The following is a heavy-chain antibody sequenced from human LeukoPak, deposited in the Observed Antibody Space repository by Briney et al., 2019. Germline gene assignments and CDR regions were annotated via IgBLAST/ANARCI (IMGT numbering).Heavy chain of an antibody. D-gene: IGHD5-24*01. CDR2: INSDGSST. CDR3: ASSPEDGPDY. CDR1: GFTFSSYW. Sequence: GGSLRLSCAASGFTFSSYWMHWVRQAPGKGVVWVSRINSDGSSTNYADSVKGRFTISRDNAKNTLYLQMNSLRVEDTAVYYCASSPEDGPDYWGQGTLVTVSS. J-gene: IGHJ4*02. V-gene: IGHV3-74*01.